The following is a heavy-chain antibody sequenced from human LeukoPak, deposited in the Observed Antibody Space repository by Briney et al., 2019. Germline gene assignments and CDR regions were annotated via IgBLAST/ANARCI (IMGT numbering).Heavy chain of an antibody. J-gene: IGHJ4*02. CDR3: AKSVFGRELFRFDY. V-gene: IGHV3-21*01. Sequence: GGSLRLSCAASGFTFSSYSMNWVRQAPGKGLEWVSSISSSSSYIYYADSVKGRFTISRDNAKNSLYLQMNSLRAEDTAVYYCAKSVFGRELFRFDYWGQGTLVTVSS. CDR2: ISSSSSYI. D-gene: IGHD1-26*01. CDR1: GFTFSSYS.